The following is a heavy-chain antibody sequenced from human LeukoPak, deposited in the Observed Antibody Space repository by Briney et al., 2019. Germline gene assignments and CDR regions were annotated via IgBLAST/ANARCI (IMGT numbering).Heavy chain of an antibody. D-gene: IGHD2-2*01. CDR1: GYTFTSYG. V-gene: IGHV1-18*01. J-gene: IGHJ4*02. CDR2: ISAYNGNT. Sequence: GASVKVSCKASGYTFTSYGISWVRQAPGRGLEWKGWISAYNGNTNYAQKLQGRVTMTTDTSTSTAYMELRSLRSDDTAVYYCARDRASGVVVPAAIGDYWGQGTLVTVSS. CDR3: ARDRASGVVVPAAIGDY.